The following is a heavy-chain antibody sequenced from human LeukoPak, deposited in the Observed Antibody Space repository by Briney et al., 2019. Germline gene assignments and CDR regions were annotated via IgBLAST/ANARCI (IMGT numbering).Heavy chain of an antibody. CDR2: ISAYNGNT. CDR1: GYTFTSYG. CDR3: ARLGYCSSTSCLRDAFDI. D-gene: IGHD2-2*01. Sequence: ASVKVSCKASGYTFTSYGISWGRQAPGQGLEWMGWISAYNGNTNYAQRLQGRGTMNTDTSTSTAYMEMRSLRSDDTAVYYCARLGYCSSTSCLRDAFDIWGQGTMVTVSS. J-gene: IGHJ3*02. V-gene: IGHV1-18*01.